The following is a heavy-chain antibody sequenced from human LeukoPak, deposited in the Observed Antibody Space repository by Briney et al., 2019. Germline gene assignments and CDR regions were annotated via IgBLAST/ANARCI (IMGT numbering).Heavy chain of an antibody. CDR2: IYTSGST. J-gene: IGHJ4*02. Sequence: SQTLSLTCTVSGGSISSGSYYWSWIRQPAGKGLEWIGRIYTSGSTNYNPSLKSRVTISVDTSKNQFSLKLSSVTAADTAVYYCASIVVPAAIIDYWGQGTLVTVSS. D-gene: IGHD2-2*02. V-gene: IGHV4-61*02. CDR1: GGSISSGSYY. CDR3: ASIVVPAAIIDY.